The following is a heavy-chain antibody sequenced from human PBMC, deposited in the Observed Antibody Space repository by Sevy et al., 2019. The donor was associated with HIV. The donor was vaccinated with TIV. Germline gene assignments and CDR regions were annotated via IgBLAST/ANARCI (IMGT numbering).Heavy chain of an antibody. D-gene: IGHD6-19*01. CDR2: IIPILGTV. V-gene: IGHV1-69*13. CDR1: GGTFSSYG. CDR3: ARGRGNGWCYFDY. J-gene: IGHJ4*02. Sequence: ASVKVSCKASGGTFSSYGISWVRQAPGQGLEWMGGIIPILGTVNYAQKFQGRVTITADESTKTAYMELSGLRSEDTAVYYCARGRGNGWCYFDYWGQETLVTVSS.